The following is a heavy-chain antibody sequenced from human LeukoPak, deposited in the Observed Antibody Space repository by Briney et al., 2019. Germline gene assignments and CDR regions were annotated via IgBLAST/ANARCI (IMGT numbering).Heavy chain of an antibody. J-gene: IGHJ4*02. CDR3: ARRYSSGQVMDY. CDR2: ISSSSSYI. Sequence: PGGSLRLSCAASGFTFSSYSMNWVRQAPGKGLEWVSSISSSSSYIYYADPVKGRFTISRDNAKNSLYLQMNSLRAEDTAVYYCARRYSSGQVMDYWGQGTLVTVSS. CDR1: GFTFSSYS. D-gene: IGHD6-19*01. V-gene: IGHV3-21*01.